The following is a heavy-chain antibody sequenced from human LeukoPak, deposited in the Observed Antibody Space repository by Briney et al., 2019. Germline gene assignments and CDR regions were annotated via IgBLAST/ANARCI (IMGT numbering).Heavy chain of an antibody. Sequence: GASVKVSCKASGGTFSSYAISWVRQAPGQGFEWMAIINPSDGSTTNSQKFQGRVTMTEDTSTDTAYMELSSLRSEDTAVYYCATAPPVTMVRGGGYYYYMDVWGKGTTVTISS. D-gene: IGHD3-10*01. V-gene: IGHV1-46*01. CDR2: INPSDGST. CDR3: ATAPPVTMVRGGGYYYYMDV. CDR1: GGTFSSYA. J-gene: IGHJ6*03.